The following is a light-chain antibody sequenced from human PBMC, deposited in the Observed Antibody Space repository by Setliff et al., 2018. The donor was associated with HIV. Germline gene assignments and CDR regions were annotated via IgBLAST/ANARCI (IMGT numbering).Light chain of an antibody. J-gene: IGLJ1*01. CDR1: SSDVGDYNY. Sequence: QSALTQPASVSGSPGQSITISCTGTSSDVGDYNYVSWYQQHPGKAPKLMISDVGNRPSGISNRFSGSKSGNTASLTISGLQAEDEADYYCSSYTSRTPLYAFGTGTKVTVL. V-gene: IGLV2-14*03. CDR2: DVG. CDR3: SSYTSRTPLYA.